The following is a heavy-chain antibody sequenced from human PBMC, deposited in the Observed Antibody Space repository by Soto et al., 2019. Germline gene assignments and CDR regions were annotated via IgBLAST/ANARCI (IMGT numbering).Heavy chain of an antibody. CDR1: GDSISAYS. Sequence: QVQLQVSGPGLVKPSETLSLTCTVSGDSISAYSWSWVRQPPGKGLEWMGNIHYNGNTKYNPSLKSRVTMSLATSTNQFSLRMISVTAADTAKYFCAREGNLGGWLQPLDFWGQGTLVTVSS. J-gene: IGHJ4*02. D-gene: IGHD5-12*01. CDR3: AREGNLGGWLQPLDF. CDR2: IHYNGNT. V-gene: IGHV4-59*01.